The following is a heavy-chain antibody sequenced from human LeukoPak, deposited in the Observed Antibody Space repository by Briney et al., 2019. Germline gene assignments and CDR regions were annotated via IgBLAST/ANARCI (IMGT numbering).Heavy chain of an antibody. CDR1: GSSFTSYW. CDR3: ARHSSVYGSGSGGFDP. V-gene: IGHV5-51*01. CDR2: IYPGDSDT. Sequence: GESLQISCKGSGSSFTSYWIGWVRQLPGKGLEWMGIIYPGDSDTRYSPSLQGQVTISADKSITTAYLQWSSLKASDTAMYYCARHSSVYGSGSGGFDPWGQGTLVTVSS. D-gene: IGHD3-10*01. J-gene: IGHJ5*02.